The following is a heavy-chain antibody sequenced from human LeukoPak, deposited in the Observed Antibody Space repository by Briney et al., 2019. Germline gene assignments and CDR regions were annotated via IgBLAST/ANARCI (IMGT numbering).Heavy chain of an antibody. J-gene: IGHJ3*02. Sequence: VKVSCXASGYTFSSYAISWVRQAPGQGLEWMGWISADNGNTNHAQKFQGRVTMTRDTSTSTVYMELSSLRSEDTAVYYCARVREGNWDAFDIWGQGTMVTVSS. CDR1: GYTFSSYA. CDR3: ARVREGNWDAFDI. CDR2: ISADNGNT. V-gene: IGHV1-18*04. D-gene: IGHD1-20*01.